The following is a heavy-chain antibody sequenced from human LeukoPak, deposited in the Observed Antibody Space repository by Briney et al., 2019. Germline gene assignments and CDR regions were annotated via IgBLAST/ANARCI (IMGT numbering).Heavy chain of an antibody. J-gene: IGHJ4*02. CDR3: ARVYGDYGYLDY. Sequence: PGRSLRLSCAASGFTFSSYAMHWVRQAPGKGLEWVAVISYDGSNKYYADSVKGRFTISRDNSKNTLYLQMNSLRAEDTAVYYCARVYGDYGYLDYWGQGTLVTVSS. D-gene: IGHD4-17*01. CDR2: ISYDGSNK. CDR1: GFTFSSYA. V-gene: IGHV3-30-3*01.